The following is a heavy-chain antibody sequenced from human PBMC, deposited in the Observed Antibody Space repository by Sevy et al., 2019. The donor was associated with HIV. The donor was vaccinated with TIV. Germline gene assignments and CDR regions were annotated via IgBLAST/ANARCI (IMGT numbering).Heavy chain of an antibody. Sequence: ASVKVSCKASGYTFTSYGISWVRQAPGQGLEWMGWISAYNGNTNYAQKLQGRVTMTTDTSTSTAYMELRSLRSDDTDVYYCARDSNYYDRRYYGMDVWGQGTTVTVSS. CDR1: GYTFTSYG. CDR3: ARDSNYYDRRYYGMDV. CDR2: ISAYNGNT. V-gene: IGHV1-18*01. J-gene: IGHJ6*02. D-gene: IGHD3-22*01.